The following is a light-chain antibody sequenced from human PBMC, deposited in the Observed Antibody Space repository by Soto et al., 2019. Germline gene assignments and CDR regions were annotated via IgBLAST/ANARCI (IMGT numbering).Light chain of an antibody. CDR2: EVS. CDR3: SSYTSSSTPLV. V-gene: IGLV2-14*01. CDR1: SSDVGGYNY. Sequence: QSVLTQPASVSGSPGQSITISCTETSSDVGGYNYVSWYQQHPGKAAKLMIYEVSNRPSGVSNRFSGSKSGNTASLSISGLQAEDEADYYCSSYTSSSTPLVFGGGTKLTVL. J-gene: IGLJ3*02.